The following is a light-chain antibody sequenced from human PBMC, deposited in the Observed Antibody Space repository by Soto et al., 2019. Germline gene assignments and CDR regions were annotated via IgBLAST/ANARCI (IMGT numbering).Light chain of an antibody. CDR1: QSVSSN. V-gene: IGKV3-15*01. CDR3: QQRGNWPQT. J-gene: IGKJ3*01. Sequence: EIVMTQSPGTLSVSPGERVTFSCRASQSVSSNLAWYQQKPGQTPRLLIYGASTRATGIPDRFSGSGSGTEFTLTISSLQSEDFAVYYCQQRGNWPQTFGPGTKVDI. CDR2: GAS.